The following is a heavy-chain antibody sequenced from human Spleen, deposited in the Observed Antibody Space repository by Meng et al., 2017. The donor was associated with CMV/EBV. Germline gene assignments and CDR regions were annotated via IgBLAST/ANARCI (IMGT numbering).Heavy chain of an antibody. V-gene: IGHV1-2*02. D-gene: IGHD2-15*01. CDR2: VIPNSGGT. CDR3: ARGGYCSGGSCYSPHFDY. CDR1: GYTFTDYY. J-gene: IGHJ4*02. Sequence: ASVKVSCKASGYTFTDYYMHWVRQAPGQGLEWMGWVIPNSGGTKYAQTFQGRVTMTRDTSISTAYMELSRLRSDDTAVYYCARGGYCSGGSCYSPHFDYWGQGTLVTVSS.